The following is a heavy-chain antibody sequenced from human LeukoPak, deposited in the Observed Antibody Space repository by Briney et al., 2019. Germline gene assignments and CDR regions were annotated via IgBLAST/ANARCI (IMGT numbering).Heavy chain of an antibody. V-gene: IGHV4-59*01. Sequence: SSETLSLTCTVSGGSISSYYWSWIRQPPGKGLEWIGYIYYSGSTNYNPSLKSRVTISVDTSKNQFSLKLSSVTAADTAVYYCARWYSGSSTFDYWGQGTLVTVSS. CDR1: GGSISSYY. CDR2: IYYSGST. CDR3: ARWYSGSSTFDY. D-gene: IGHD1-26*01. J-gene: IGHJ4*02.